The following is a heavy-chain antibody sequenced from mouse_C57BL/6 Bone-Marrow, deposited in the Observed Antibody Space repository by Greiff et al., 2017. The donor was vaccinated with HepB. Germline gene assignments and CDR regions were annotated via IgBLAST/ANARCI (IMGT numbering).Heavy chain of an antibody. CDR1: GFTFSSYA. D-gene: IGHD1-1*01. Sequence: EVQLVESGGDLVKPGGSLKLSCAASGFTFSSYAMSWVRQTPEKRLEWVATISDGGSYTYYPDNVKGRFTISRDNAKNNLYLQMSHLKSEDAAMYYCARPYYYGCSYDWYFDVWGTGTTVTVSS. CDR2: ISDGGSYT. V-gene: IGHV5-4*01. CDR3: ARPYYYGCSYDWYFDV. J-gene: IGHJ1*03.